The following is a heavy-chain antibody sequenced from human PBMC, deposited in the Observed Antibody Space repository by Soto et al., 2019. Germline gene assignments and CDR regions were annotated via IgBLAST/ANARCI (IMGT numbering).Heavy chain of an antibody. D-gene: IGHD2-15*01. J-gene: IGHJ4*02. V-gene: IGHV3-23*01. CDR3: ARDGYCSGGSCYSVPVFDY. Sequence: GGSLRLSCAASGFTFSSYAMSWVRQAPGKGLEWVSAISYGGGTTYYADSVKGRFTISRDNSKNTLYLQMNSLRAEDTAVYYCARDGYCSGGSCYSVPVFDYWGQGTLVTVSS. CDR1: GFTFSSYA. CDR2: ISYGGGTT.